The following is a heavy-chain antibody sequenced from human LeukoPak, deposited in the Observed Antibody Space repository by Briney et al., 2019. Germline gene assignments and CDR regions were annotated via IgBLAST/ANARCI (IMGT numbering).Heavy chain of an antibody. Sequence: GRSLRLSCAASGFTFSSYGMHWVRQAPGKGLEWVAVISYDGSNKYYADSVKGRFTISRDNSKNTLYLQMNSLRAEGTAVYYCAKDPRDYYYYMDVWGKGTTVTVSS. J-gene: IGHJ6*03. CDR2: ISYDGSNK. CDR1: GFTFSSYG. CDR3: AKDPRDYYYYMDV. V-gene: IGHV3-30*18.